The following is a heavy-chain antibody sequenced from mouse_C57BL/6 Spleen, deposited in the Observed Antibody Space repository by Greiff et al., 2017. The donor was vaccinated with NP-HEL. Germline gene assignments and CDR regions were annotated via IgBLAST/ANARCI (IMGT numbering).Heavy chain of an antibody. CDR2: IWSGGST. V-gene: IGHV2-2*01. D-gene: IGHD2-3*01. Sequence: VKLVESGPGLVQPSQSLSITCTVSGFSLTSYGVHWVRQSPGKGLEWLGVIWSGGSTDYNAAFISRLSISKDNSKSQVFFKMNSLQADDTAIYYCARKGGDGYYWYFDVWGTGTTVTVSS. CDR3: ARKGGDGYYWYFDV. J-gene: IGHJ1*03. CDR1: GFSLTSYG.